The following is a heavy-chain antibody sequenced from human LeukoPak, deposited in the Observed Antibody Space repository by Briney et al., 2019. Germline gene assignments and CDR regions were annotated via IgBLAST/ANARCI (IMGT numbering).Heavy chain of an antibody. Sequence: ASVKVSCKASGYTFTSYDINWVRQATGQGLEWMGWRNPNSGNTGYAQKFQGRVTMTRNTSISTAYMELSSLRSEDTAVYYCARGYPYYYDSSGYYGLDYWGQGTLVTVSS. CDR2: RNPNSGNT. V-gene: IGHV1-8*01. CDR1: GYTFTSYD. D-gene: IGHD3-22*01. J-gene: IGHJ4*02. CDR3: ARGYPYYYDSSGYYGLDY.